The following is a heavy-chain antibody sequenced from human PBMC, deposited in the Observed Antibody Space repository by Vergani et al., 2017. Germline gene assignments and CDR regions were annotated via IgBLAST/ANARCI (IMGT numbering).Heavy chain of an antibody. D-gene: IGHD3-10*01. Sequence: QVQLQESGPGLVKPSETLSLTCTVSGYSISSGYYWGWIRQPPGKGLEWIGSIYHSGSTYYNPSLKSRVTISVDTSKNQFSLKLSSVTAADTAVYYCARDXRHYYGSGSYYQDYFDYWGQGTLVTVSS. CDR1: GYSISSGYY. V-gene: IGHV4-38-2*02. J-gene: IGHJ4*02. CDR2: IYHSGST. CDR3: ARDXRHYYGSGSYYQDYFDY.